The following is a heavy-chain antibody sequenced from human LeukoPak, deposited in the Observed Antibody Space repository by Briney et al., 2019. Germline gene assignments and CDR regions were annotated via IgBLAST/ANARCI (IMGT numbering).Heavy chain of an antibody. CDR2: FDPEDGET. V-gene: IGHV1-24*01. D-gene: IGHD3-3*01. J-gene: IGHJ4*02. CDR1: GYTLIELS. Sequence: ASVKVSCKVSGYTLIELSMHWVRQAPGKGLGWMGGFDPEDGETIYAQKFQGRVTMTEDTSTDTAYMELSSLRSEDTAVYYCATAVIWSGYYSAFDYWGQGTLVTVSS. CDR3: ATAVIWSGYYSAFDY.